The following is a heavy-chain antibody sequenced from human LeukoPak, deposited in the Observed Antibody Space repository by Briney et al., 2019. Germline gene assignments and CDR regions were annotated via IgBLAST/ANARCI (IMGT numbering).Heavy chain of an antibody. J-gene: IGHJ4*02. CDR2: INAGNGNT. V-gene: IGHV1-3*01. CDR3: ARVRTYSSGPFGY. Sequence: GASVKVSCMASGYTFTSYAMHWVRQAPGQRLEWMGWINAGNGNTKYSQKFQGRVTITRDTSASTAYMELSSLRSEDTAVYYCARVRTYSSGPFGYWGQGTLVTVSS. D-gene: IGHD6-19*01. CDR1: GYTFTSYA.